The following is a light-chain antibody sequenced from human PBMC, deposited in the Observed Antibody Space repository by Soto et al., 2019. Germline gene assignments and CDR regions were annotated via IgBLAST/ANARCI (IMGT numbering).Light chain of an antibody. Sequence: QSVLTQPPSVSGAPGQRVTISCTGSSANIGAAYNVDWYQQLPGTAPKLLIYGNNNRPSGVPARFSGSKSGTSASLAIAGIQAEDEGDYSCQSYDRSLSGYVFGTGTKVTV. CDR2: GNN. CDR3: QSYDRSLSGYV. J-gene: IGLJ1*01. V-gene: IGLV1-40*01. CDR1: SANIGAAYN.